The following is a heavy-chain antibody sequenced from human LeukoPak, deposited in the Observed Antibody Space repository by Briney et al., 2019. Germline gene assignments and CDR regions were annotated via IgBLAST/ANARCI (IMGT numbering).Heavy chain of an antibody. V-gene: IGHV3-30-3*01. D-gene: IGHD5-24*01. CDR2: ISYDGSNK. CDR1: GFTFSSYA. Sequence: PGGSLRLSCAASGFTFSSYAMHWVRQDPGKGLEWVAVISYDGSNKYYADSVKGRFNISRDNSKNTLYLQMNRLRAEDTGVYYCAGARVEMGTSIDYWGQGTLVTVSS. J-gene: IGHJ4*02. CDR3: AGARVEMGTSIDY.